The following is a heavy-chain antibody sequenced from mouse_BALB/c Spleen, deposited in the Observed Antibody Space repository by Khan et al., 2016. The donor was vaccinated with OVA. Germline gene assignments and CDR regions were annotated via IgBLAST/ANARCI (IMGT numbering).Heavy chain of an antibody. J-gene: IGHJ4*01. CDR2: INTYTGEP. Sequence: LVESGPELKKPGETVKISCKASGYTFTNNGMNWVKQHPGKGLKWMGWINTYTGEPTYVDDFKGRFAFTLETSATTAYLQINNLKNEDTAADFCARVGYAGTMDYWGQGTSVTVSS. D-gene: IGHD2-14*01. CDR3: ARVGYAGTMDY. CDR1: GYTFTNNG. V-gene: IGHV9-3-1*01.